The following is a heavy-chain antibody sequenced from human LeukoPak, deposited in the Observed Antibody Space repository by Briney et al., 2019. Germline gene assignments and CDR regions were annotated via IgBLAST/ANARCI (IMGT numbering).Heavy chain of an antibody. CDR2: IYYSGST. CDR1: GGSISSYY. V-gene: IGHV4-59*01. J-gene: IGHJ3*02. CDR3: AREFHRAFDI. Sequence: PSETLSLTCSVSGGSISSYYWSWIRQPPGKGLEWIGYIYYSGSTNYNPSLKSRVTISVDTSKNQFSLKLSSVTAADTAVYYCAREFHRAFDIWGQGTMDTVSS.